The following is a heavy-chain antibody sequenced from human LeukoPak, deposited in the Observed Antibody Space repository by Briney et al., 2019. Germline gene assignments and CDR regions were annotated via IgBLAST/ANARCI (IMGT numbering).Heavy chain of an antibody. CDR2: IRQDGNEK. CDR1: GFTFSTFC. J-gene: IGHJ4*02. CDR3: AVAGTPLRAPEY. V-gene: IGHV3-7*01. Sequence: GGSLRLSCAASGFTFSTFCLNWVRQAPGKGLEWVANIRQDGNEKYYVDSVKGRFTISRDNAENSLSLQMDSLRAEDTAVYYCAVAGTPLRAPEYWGQGTLVTVSS. D-gene: IGHD6-19*01.